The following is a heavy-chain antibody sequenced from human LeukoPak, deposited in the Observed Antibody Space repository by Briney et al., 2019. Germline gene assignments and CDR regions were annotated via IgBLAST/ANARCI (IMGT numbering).Heavy chain of an antibody. D-gene: IGHD3-3*01. V-gene: IGHV1-18*01. J-gene: IGHJ4*02. CDR3: ASGSGLYSPDY. Sequence: GASVKVSCKASGYTFTSYGISWVRQAPGQGLEWMGWISAYDGNTNYAQKLQGRVTMTRDTSISTAYMELSRLRSDDTAVYYCASGSGLYSPDYWGQGTLVTVSS. CDR2: ISAYDGNT. CDR1: GYTFTSYG.